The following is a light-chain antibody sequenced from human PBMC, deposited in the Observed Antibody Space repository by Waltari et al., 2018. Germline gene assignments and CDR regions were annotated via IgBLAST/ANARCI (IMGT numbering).Light chain of an antibody. CDR1: SGYFNLYNS. CDR3: SSYTTALTWV. V-gene: IGLV2-14*01. CDR2: EVT. Sequence: QSALTQPASLSGSPGQSITISCTGVSGYFNLYNSVSWYQHQPGKAPRLIIYEVTKRPSGISYRFSGSKSDNTASLTISGLQAEDEADYYCSSYTTALTWVFGGGTKLTVL. J-gene: IGLJ3*02.